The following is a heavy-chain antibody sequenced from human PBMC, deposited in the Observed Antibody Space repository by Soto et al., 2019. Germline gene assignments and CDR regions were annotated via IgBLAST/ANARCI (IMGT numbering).Heavy chain of an antibody. CDR1: VVTFSSYG. V-gene: IGHV3-33*01. D-gene: IGHD6-6*01. Sequence: GTLRLACSVSVVTFSSYGMHWVRQAPCKGLEWVAVIWYDVSNKYYADSVKGRFTISRDNSKNTLHLQMNSLRAEDTAVYYCARAPSSIAARAFDYWGPAPLVTV. J-gene: IGHJ4*02. CDR3: ARAPSSIAARAFDY. CDR2: IWYDVSNK.